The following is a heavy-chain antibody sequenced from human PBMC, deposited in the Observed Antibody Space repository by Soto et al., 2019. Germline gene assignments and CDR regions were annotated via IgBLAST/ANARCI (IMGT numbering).Heavy chain of an antibody. Sequence: EVQLVESGGGLVQPGRSLRLSCVASGFTFDDYAMHWVRQAPGKGLEWVSGISWNSGSIGYADSVKGRFTISRDNAKNSLYLQMNSLRAEDTALYYCAKGDSSSFYYGMALCGQGTRVTVS. CDR3: AKGDSSSFYYGMAL. J-gene: IGHJ6*02. D-gene: IGHD6-13*01. CDR2: ISWNSGSI. V-gene: IGHV3-9*01. CDR1: GFTFDDYA.